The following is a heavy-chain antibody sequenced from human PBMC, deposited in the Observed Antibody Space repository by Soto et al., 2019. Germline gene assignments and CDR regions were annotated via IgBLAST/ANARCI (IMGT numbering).Heavy chain of an antibody. Sequence: PGGSLRLSCAASGFTFSSYAMSWVRQAPGKGLEWVSAISGSGGSTYYADSVKGRFTISRDNSKNTLYLQMNSLRAEDTAVYYCAKDGPYLGYSGYDYFDYWGKGTLVPVAS. CDR3: AKDGPYLGYSGYDYFDY. J-gene: IGHJ4*02. CDR2: ISGSGGST. CDR1: GFTFSSYA. D-gene: IGHD5-12*01. V-gene: IGHV3-23*01.